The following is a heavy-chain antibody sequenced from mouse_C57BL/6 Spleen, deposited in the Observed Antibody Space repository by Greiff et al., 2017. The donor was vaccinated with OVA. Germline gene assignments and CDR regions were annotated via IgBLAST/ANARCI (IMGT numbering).Heavy chain of an antibody. CDR2: ISSGGSTI. Sequence: EVKLVESGGGLVKPGGSLKLSCAASGFTFSDYGMHWVRQAPEKGLEWVAYISSGGSTIYSADQVKGRFTITRAKAKNTLCLQIASLRSEDTAMYYCARGGYWGQGTSVTVSS. V-gene: IGHV5-17*01. CDR3: ARGGY. CDR1: GFTFSDYG. J-gene: IGHJ4*01.